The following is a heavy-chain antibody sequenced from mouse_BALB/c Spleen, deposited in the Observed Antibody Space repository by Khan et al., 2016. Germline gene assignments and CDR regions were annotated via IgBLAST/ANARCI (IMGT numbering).Heavy chain of an antibody. CDR1: GYTFTEYI. J-gene: IGHJ2*01. CDR3: TRHGDYYGSGSPYFDY. Sequence: QVQLQQSGTELVKPGASVKLSCKASGYTFTEYIIHWVKQRSGQGLEWIGWFYPGSGSIKYNEKFKDKATLTADKSSSTVYMELSRLTSEDSAVYFCTRHGDYYGSGSPYFDYWGQGTTLTVSS. CDR2: FYPGSGSI. D-gene: IGHD1-1*01. V-gene: IGHV1-62-2*01.